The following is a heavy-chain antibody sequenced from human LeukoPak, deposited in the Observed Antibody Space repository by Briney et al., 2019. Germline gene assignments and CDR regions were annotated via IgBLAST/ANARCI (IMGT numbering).Heavy chain of an antibody. D-gene: IGHD3-10*01. CDR1: GFTFSSYA. V-gene: IGHV3-23*01. J-gene: IGHJ4*02. CDR3: AKVRGPGANHFDY. CDR2: ISDNGGTT. Sequence: GGSLRLSCAASGFTFSSYAMNWVRQAPGKGLEWVSYISDNGGTTYYAGSVKGRFTISRDNSKNTLSLQMNSLRAEDTAVYYCAKVRGPGANHFDYWGQGALVTVSS.